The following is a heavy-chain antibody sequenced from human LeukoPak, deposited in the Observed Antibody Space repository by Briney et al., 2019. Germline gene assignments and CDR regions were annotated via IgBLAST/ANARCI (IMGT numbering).Heavy chain of an antibody. J-gene: IGHJ3*02. CDR3: AKDPNGDYIGAFDM. CDR2: ISGSGDRT. Sequence: QPGVSGRLSCAASGITASSYAMTWVRQAPGKGLEWVSSISGSGDRTMYADSVKGRFTISRDNFKNTLSLQMNSLRAEDTAVYHCAKDPNGDYIGAFDMWGQGTMVTVSS. V-gene: IGHV3-23*01. D-gene: IGHD4-17*01. CDR1: GITASSYA.